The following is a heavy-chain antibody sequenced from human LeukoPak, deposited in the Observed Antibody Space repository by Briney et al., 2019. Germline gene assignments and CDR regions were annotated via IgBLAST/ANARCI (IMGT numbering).Heavy chain of an antibody. CDR2: IYHSGST. CDR3: ARDRYCSGRSCYGPPDY. V-gene: IGHV4-4*02. CDR1: GGSISSSNW. J-gene: IGHJ4*02. Sequence: SGTLSLTCAVSGGSISSSNWWSWVRQPPGQGLEWIGEIYHSGSTNYNPSLKSRVTISVDTSKNQFSLKLNSVTAADTAVYYCARDRYCSGRSCYGPPDYWGQGALVIVS. D-gene: IGHD2-15*01.